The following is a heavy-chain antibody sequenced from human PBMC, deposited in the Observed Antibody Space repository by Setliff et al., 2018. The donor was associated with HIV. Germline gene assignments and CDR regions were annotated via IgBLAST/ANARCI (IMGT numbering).Heavy chain of an antibody. CDR1: GFTFSSYW. CDR2: INSDGSGT. Sequence: PGGSLRLSCAASGFTFSSYWMHWVRQAPEKGLVWFSHINSDGSGTSYADSVKGRFTISRDNSKNTLYLQMNSLSADDTAVYYCVRGSGYYYFDNWGQGALVTVSS. D-gene: IGHD3-22*01. CDR3: VRGSGYYYFDN. J-gene: IGHJ4*02. V-gene: IGHV3-74*01.